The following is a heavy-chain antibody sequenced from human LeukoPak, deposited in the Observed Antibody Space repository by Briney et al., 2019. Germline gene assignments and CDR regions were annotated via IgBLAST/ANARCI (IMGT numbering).Heavy chain of an antibody. J-gene: IGHJ4*02. CDR2: MNPNSGGT. V-gene: IGHV1-2*02. CDR1: GYTFTSYD. CDR3: ARGPDEFDY. D-gene: IGHD1-14*01. Sequence: ASVKVSCKASGYTFTSYDINWVRQATGQGLEWMGWMNPNSGGTNYAQKFQGRVTMTRDTSISTAYMELSRLRSDDTAVYYCARGPDEFDYWGQGTLVTVSS.